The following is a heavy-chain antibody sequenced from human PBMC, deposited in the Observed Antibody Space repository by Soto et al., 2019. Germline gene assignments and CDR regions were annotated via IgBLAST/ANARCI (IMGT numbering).Heavy chain of an antibody. CDR2: LSYDGSHI. CDR3: ARDCRDIVVVPAASDAFDI. J-gene: IGHJ3*02. V-gene: IGHV3-30*04. D-gene: IGHD2-2*01. CDR1: GFTLSSYA. Sequence: PGGSLRLSCAASGFTLSSYAMHWVRRAPGKGLEWVSALSYDGSHIYYADSVKGRFTISRDSSKNTLYLQMNSLRADDTAVYYCARDCRDIVVVPAASDAFDIWGLGTMVTVSS.